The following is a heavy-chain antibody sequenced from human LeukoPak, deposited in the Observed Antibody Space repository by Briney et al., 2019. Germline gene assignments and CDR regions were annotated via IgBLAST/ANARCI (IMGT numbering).Heavy chain of an antibody. Sequence: GGSLRLSCAASGLSLNSYAIHWVRQAPGKGREWVTAISYDGSNKHYADSVRGRFTISRDNSKNTLYLQMNSLRSDDTAVYYCAQGGSEIYYFYHGMDVWGRGTTVTVSS. CDR1: GLSLNSYA. CDR2: ISYDGSNK. J-gene: IGHJ6*02. D-gene: IGHD3-10*01. V-gene: IGHV3-30*03. CDR3: AQGGSEIYYFYHGMDV.